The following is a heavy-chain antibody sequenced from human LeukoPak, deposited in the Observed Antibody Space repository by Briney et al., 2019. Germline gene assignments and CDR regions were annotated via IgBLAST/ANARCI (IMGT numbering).Heavy chain of an antibody. CDR3: ARYTYYYYGMDV. Sequence: GASVKVSCKASGGTFSSYAISWVRQAPGQGLEWMGGIIPIFGTANYAQKFQGRVTITTDESTSTAYMELSSLRSEDTAVYYCARYTYYYYGMDVWGQGTTVTVSS. CDR2: IIPIFGTA. V-gene: IGHV1-69*05. D-gene: IGHD2-2*02. CDR1: GGTFSSYA. J-gene: IGHJ6*02.